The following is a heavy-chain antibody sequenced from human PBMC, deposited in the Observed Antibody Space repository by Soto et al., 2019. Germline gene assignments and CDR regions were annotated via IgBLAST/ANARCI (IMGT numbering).Heavy chain of an antibody. D-gene: IGHD1-26*01. CDR1: GGSVSNSY. Sequence: SETLSLTCTVSGGSVSNSYWGWIRRPPGKGLEWVAYVYYSGSTNYNPFLGSRVTISVDKSKNEFSLKMTAVTGADTAVYYCERGRSHEWELLVQYFDYWGQGTLVTVSS. V-gene: IGHV4-59*02. CDR2: VYYSGST. CDR3: ERGRSHEWELLVQYFDY. J-gene: IGHJ4*02.